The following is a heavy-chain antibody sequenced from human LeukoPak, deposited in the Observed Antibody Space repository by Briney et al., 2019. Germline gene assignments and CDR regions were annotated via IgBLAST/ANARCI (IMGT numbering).Heavy chain of an antibody. J-gene: IGHJ4*02. CDR1: GGSMSSGDYY. D-gene: IGHD5-24*01. CDR3: AGSDGDQVDY. CDR2: IYYSGST. Sequence: PSETLSLTCTVSGGSMSSGDYYGSWIRQPPGKGLEWIGYIYYSGSTYYNPSLKSRVTISVDTSKNQFSLKLSSVTAADAAVYYCAGSDGDQVDYWGQGTLVTVSS. V-gene: IGHV4-30-4*01.